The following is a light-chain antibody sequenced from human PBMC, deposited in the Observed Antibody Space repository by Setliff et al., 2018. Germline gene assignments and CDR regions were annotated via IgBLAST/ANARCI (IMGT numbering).Light chain of an antibody. CDR2: KDT. V-gene: IGLV3-25*03. Sequence: ELAQSPSVSVSPGQTARITCSGETLAKQYVYWYQQRPGQAPVLIIYKDTERSSGIPERFSGSSAGTIVTLTISGVQAEDEADYYCQSADTSGTYVFGPGTKVTVL. CDR1: TLAKQY. CDR3: QSADTSGTYV. J-gene: IGLJ1*01.